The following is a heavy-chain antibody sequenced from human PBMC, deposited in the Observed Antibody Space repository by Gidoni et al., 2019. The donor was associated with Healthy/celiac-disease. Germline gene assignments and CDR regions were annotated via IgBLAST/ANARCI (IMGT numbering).Heavy chain of an antibody. D-gene: IGHD6-13*01. Sequence: QVQLQQWGAGLLKPSETLSLTCAVYGGSFSGYYWSWIRQPPGKGLEWIGEINHSGSTNYNPSLKSRVTISVDTSKNQFSLKLSSVTAADTAVYYCARGKGAAGLGYWGQGTLVTVSS. CDR3: ARGKGAAGLGY. V-gene: IGHV4-34*01. CDR1: GGSFSGYY. CDR2: INHSGST. J-gene: IGHJ4*02.